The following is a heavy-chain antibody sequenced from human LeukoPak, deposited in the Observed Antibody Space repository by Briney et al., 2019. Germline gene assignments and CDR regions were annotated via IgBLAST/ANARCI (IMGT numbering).Heavy chain of an antibody. CDR1: GGSISSGTYY. CDR2: IYTSGST. D-gene: IGHD5-12*01. CDR3: TSDGSDYFDS. J-gene: IGHJ4*02. V-gene: IGHV4-61*02. Sequence: SETLSLTCTVSGGSISSGTYYWSWIRQPAGKGLEWIGRIYTSGSTNYNPSLKSRITISVDTSKNQFSLKLPSVTAADTAVYYCTSDGSDYFDSWGQGTLVTVAS.